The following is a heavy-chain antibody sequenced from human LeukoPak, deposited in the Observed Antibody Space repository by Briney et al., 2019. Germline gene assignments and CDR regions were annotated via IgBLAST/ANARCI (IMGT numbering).Heavy chain of an antibody. J-gene: IGHJ4*02. Sequence: PGGSLRLSCAASGFTVSSNYMSWVRQAPGKGLEWVSVIYSGGSTYYADSVKGRFTISRDNAKNTLYLQMNSLRAEDTAVYYCARASSGYDILTGYLNYWGQGTLVTVSS. CDR2: IYSGGST. CDR1: GFTVSSNY. D-gene: IGHD3-9*01. V-gene: IGHV3-53*01. CDR3: ARASSGYDILTGYLNY.